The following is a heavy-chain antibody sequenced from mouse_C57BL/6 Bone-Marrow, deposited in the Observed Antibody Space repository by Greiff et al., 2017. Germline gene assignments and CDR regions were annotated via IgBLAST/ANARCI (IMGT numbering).Heavy chain of an antibody. V-gene: IGHV1-50*01. J-gene: IGHJ3*01. CDR2: IDPSDSYT. Sequence: QVQLQQPGAELVKPGASVKLSCKASGYTFTSYWMQWVKQRPGQGLEWIGEIDPSDSYTNYNQKFKGKATLTVDTSSSTAYMQLSSLTSEDSAVYYCARYPNYSNYRSWFAYWGQGTLVTVSA. CDR1: GYTFTSYW. D-gene: IGHD2-5*01. CDR3: ARYPNYSNYRSWFAY.